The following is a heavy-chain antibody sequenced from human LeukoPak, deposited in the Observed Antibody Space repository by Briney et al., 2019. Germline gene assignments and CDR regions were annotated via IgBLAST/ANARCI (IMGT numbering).Heavy chain of an antibody. CDR1: GYTFTGYY. J-gene: IGHJ4*02. CDR2: ISTYNGNT. V-gene: IGHV1-18*04. Sequence: ASVKVSCKASGYTFTGYYMHWVRQAPGQGLEWMGWISTYNGNTNYAQKLQGRVTMTTDTSTSTAYMELRSLRSDDTAVYFCARGSRSVTPNFDYWGQGTLVTVSS. CDR3: ARGSRSVTPNFDY. D-gene: IGHD4-17*01.